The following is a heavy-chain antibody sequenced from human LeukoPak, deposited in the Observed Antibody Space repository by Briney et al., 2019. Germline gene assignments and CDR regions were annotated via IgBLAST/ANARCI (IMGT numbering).Heavy chain of an antibody. CDR2: IYTSGST. J-gene: IGHJ4*02. Sequence: SETLSLTCTVSGGSISSYYWSWIRQPAGKGLEWIGRIYTSGSTNYNPSLKSRVTMSVDTFKNQFSLKLSSVTAADTAVYYCARGDFWSGYHDYWGQGTLVTVSS. CDR3: ARGDFWSGYHDY. V-gene: IGHV4-4*07. D-gene: IGHD3-3*01. CDR1: GGSISSYY.